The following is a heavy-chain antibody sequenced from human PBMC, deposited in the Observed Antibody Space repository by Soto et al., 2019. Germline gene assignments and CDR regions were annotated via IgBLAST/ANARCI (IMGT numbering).Heavy chain of an antibody. CDR2: VYYGARS. J-gene: IGHJ4*02. CDR3: VSQRTSVLPQAYLDY. CDR1: GGYFSNSNYY. Sequence: SETLSLTCTVSGGYFSNSNYYWGWIRQSPGKGLEWIGSVYYGARSYSKSSVKSRVTISVDTSKNQFSLNLNSVTASDTAVYYCVSQRTSVLPQAYLDYWGPGALLTVSS. V-gene: IGHV4-39*01.